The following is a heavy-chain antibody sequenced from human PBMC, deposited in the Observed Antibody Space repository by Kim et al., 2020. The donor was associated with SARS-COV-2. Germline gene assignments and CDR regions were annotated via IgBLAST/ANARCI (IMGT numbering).Heavy chain of an antibody. Sequence: GGSLRLSFAASGFTFSRQAMAWVRQAPGKGLEWVSAIGGSGERTYYAESVKGRFIMSRDISKNTIYLQMSSLRAEDTAIYYCAKLKTMLQGVNYFDSWGQGTLVTVSA. CDR3: AKLKTMLQGVNYFDS. D-gene: IGHD3-10*01. J-gene: IGHJ4*02. CDR1: GFTFSRQA. CDR2: IGGSGERT. V-gene: IGHV3-23*01.